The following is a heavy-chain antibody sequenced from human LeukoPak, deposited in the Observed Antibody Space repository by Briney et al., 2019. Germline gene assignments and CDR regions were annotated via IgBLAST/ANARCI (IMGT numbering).Heavy chain of an antibody. CDR2: INPNGGS. V-gene: IGHV4-4*07. J-gene: IGHJ4*02. D-gene: IGHD4-17*01. Sequence: SETLSPTCTVSSGSISGFYWSWIRQPAGKGLEWIGRINPNGGSNYNPSLKSRVTMSTDTSSNKFSLKLRSVTAADTAVYYCAREYGDLDYWGRGILVTVSS. CDR1: SGSISGFY. CDR3: AREYGDLDY.